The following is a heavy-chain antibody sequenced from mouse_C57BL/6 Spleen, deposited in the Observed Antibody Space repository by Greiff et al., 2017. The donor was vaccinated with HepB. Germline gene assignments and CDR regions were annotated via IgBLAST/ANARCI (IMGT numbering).Heavy chain of an antibody. J-gene: IGHJ1*03. V-gene: IGHV6-3*01. CDR3: TAHYYGSSPSYWYFDV. Sequence: EVKLMESGGGLVQPGGSMKLSCVASGFTFSNYWMNWVRQSPEKGLEWVAQIRLKSDNYATHYAESVKGRFTISRDDSKSSVYLQMNNLRAEDTGIYYCTAHYYGSSPSYWYFDVWGTGTTVTVSS. CDR2: IRLKSDNYAT. D-gene: IGHD1-1*01. CDR1: GFTFSNYW.